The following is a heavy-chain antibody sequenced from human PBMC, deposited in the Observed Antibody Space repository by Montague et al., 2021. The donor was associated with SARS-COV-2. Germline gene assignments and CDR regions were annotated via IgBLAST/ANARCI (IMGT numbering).Heavy chain of an antibody. CDR1: GITFSNAC. V-gene: IGHV3-15*01. CDR3: AAVVVSPAYDH. CDR2: IKRNTDGGPT. Sequence: SLRLSCAVSGITFSNACMSLFRQAPVRGLEWVGRIKRNTDGGPTSYAGPVKGRFTISRDDSKKTLYLHMNSLKTEDTAVYYCAAVVVSPAYDHWGQGTLVTVSS. D-gene: IGHD2-15*01. J-gene: IGHJ4*02.